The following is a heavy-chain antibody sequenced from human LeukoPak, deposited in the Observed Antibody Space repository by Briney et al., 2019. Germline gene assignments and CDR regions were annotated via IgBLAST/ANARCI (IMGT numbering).Heavy chain of an antibody. CDR3: ARADYYDSSGYYYVPEYFQH. J-gene: IGHJ1*01. CDR2: ISSSSSYI. D-gene: IGHD3-22*01. Sequence: PGGSLRLSCAASGFTFSSYSMNWVRQAPGKGLEWVSSISSSSSYIYYADSVKGRFTISRDNAKNSLYLQMNSLRAEDTAVYYCARADYYDSSGYYYVPEYFQHWGQGTLVTLSS. V-gene: IGHV3-21*01. CDR1: GFTFSSYS.